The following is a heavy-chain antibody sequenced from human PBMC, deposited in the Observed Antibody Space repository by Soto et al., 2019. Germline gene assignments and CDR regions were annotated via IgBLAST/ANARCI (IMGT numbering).Heavy chain of an antibody. D-gene: IGHD3-10*01. Sequence: GGSLRLSCAASGFVFNMYWMHWVRQVPGEGPEWVTRINDDGTRTDYADSAKGRFTISRDNAKDILYLQMNALRVDDTAVYYCIRGPRPSSVGTGAFWGQGTLVTVS. V-gene: IGHV3-74*01. J-gene: IGHJ4*02. CDR1: GFVFNMYW. CDR3: IRGPRPSSVGTGAF. CDR2: INDDGTRT.